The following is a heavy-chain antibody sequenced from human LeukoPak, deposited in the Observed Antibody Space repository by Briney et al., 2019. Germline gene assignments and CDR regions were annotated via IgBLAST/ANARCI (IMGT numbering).Heavy chain of an antibody. Sequence: SETLSLTCAVYGGSFSGYYWSWIRQPPAKGLEWIGEINHSGSTNYNPSLRSRVAISVDTSKNQFSLKLSSVTAADTAVYYCAGSYYYSYYSYYMDVWGKGTTVTISS. CDR1: GGSFSGYY. CDR3: AGSYYYSYYSYYMDV. CDR2: INHSGST. D-gene: IGHD3-10*01. V-gene: IGHV4-34*01. J-gene: IGHJ6*03.